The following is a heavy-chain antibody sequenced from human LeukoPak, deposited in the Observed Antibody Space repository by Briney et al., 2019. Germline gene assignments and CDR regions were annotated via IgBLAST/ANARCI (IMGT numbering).Heavy chain of an antibody. CDR3: ARQGSISAFDF. D-gene: IGHD2-21*01. J-gene: IGHJ4*02. Sequence: PSETLSPTCAVYIGSFSGYHWSWIRQPPGRGLEWIGEIDHSGNTKYNPSLKSRVTISVDTSKNQFSLKLRALSAADTAVYFCARQGSISAFDFWGRGTLVTVSS. V-gene: IGHV4-34*01. CDR1: IGSFSGYH. CDR2: IDHSGNT.